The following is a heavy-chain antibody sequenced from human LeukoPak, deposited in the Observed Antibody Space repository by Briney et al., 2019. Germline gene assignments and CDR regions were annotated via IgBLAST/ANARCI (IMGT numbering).Heavy chain of an antibody. CDR2: IFHSGST. V-gene: IGHV4-59*11. D-gene: IGHD1-14*01. Sequence: SETLSLTCTVSGGSIKSHFWSWVRQPPGKRLEWIGYIFHSGSTSYNPSLKSRVTISVDTSKNQFSLRLTSVTAAGTAVYYCVRTNPWDLTYYFDYWGQGTLVTVSS. J-gene: IGHJ4*02. CDR3: VRTNPWDLTYYFDY. CDR1: GGSIKSHF.